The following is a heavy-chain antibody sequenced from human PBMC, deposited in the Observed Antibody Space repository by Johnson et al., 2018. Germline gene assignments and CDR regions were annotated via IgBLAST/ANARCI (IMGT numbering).Heavy chain of an antibody. CDR1: GFAFSSYV. J-gene: IGHJ1*01. CDR3: ARGCSYTSCYRTDYFQH. Sequence: VQLVQSGGGLVQPGGSLRPSCAASGFAFSSYVLPWVRRAPGKVPEWVSAIGTGGDTYYADSVMVRFTISRDNAKKSLYLQMNSLIAEDMAVYYCARGCSYTSCYRTDYFQHWGQGTLVTVSS. V-gene: IGHV3-47*02. CDR2: IGTGGDT. D-gene: IGHD2-2*02.